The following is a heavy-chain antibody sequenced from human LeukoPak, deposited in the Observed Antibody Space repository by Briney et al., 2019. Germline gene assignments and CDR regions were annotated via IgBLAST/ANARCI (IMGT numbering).Heavy chain of an antibody. J-gene: IGHJ5*02. V-gene: IGHV1-69*13. CDR2: IIPIFGTA. D-gene: IGHD2-2*02. Sequence: GASVKVSCKASGGTFSSYAISWVRQAPGQGLEWMGGIIPIFGTANYAQKFQGRVTITADESTSTAYMEPSSLRSEDTAVYYCARSAAIGRWFDPWGQGTLVTVSS. CDR3: ARSAAIGRWFDP. CDR1: GGTFSSYA.